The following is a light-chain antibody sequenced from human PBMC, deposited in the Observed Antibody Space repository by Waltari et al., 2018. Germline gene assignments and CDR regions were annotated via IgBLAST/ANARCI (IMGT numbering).Light chain of an antibody. Sequence: QSVLTQPPSASGPPGQGDTISCSGSRSNTGRNTVTWYHQYPGTAPKLLIFNDDHRPSGVPDRFSGSKSGTSASLAISGLQSEDEADYYCAAWDDSLSGPVFGGGTKLTVL. CDR3: AAWDDSLSGPV. V-gene: IGLV1-44*01. J-gene: IGLJ3*02. CDR2: NDD. CDR1: RSNTGRNT.